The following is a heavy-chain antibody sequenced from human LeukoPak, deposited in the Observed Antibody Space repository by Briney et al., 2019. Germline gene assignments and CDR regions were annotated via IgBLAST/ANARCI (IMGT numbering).Heavy chain of an antibody. Sequence: SETLSLTCSVSGGSITSISYYWGWIRQPPGKGLEWIGYIYYSGSTYYNPSLKSRVTISVDTSKNQFSLKLSSVTAADTAVYYCARANSGYPGHFDYWGQGTLVTVSS. J-gene: IGHJ4*02. V-gene: IGHV4-31*03. CDR2: IYYSGST. D-gene: IGHD3-22*01. CDR3: ARANSGYPGHFDY. CDR1: GGSITSISYY.